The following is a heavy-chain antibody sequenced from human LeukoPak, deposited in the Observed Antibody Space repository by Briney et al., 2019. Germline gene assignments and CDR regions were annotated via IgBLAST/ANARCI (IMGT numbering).Heavy chain of an antibody. Sequence: GGSLRLSCEASGFIFSSYGMHWVRQAPGKGLEWVAFTRYDGSNKYYADSVKGRFTISRDNSKNTLYLQMNSLRAEDTAVYYCARGTPSSSGWLYYGMDVWGQGTTVTVSS. D-gene: IGHD6-19*01. CDR1: GFIFSSYG. J-gene: IGHJ6*02. CDR3: ARGTPSSSGWLYYGMDV. CDR2: TRYDGSNK. V-gene: IGHV3-30*02.